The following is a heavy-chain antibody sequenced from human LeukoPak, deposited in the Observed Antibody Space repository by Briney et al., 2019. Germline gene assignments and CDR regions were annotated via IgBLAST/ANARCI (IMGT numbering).Heavy chain of an antibody. CDR2: ISDNGGGP. Sequence: GGSLRLSCVVSGFIFGDYAMSWVRQAPGEGLEWVVGISDNGGGPYYADSLKGRFTISRDNSKNILYLQMNSLRAEDTAVYYCAKEIGRLGVPLYDYWGRGTLVTASS. V-gene: IGHV3-23*01. D-gene: IGHD3/OR15-3a*01. CDR3: AKEIGRLGVPLYDY. J-gene: IGHJ4*02. CDR1: GFIFGDYA.